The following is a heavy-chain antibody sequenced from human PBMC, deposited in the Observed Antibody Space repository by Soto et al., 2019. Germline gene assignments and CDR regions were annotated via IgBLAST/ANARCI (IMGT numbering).Heavy chain of an antibody. D-gene: IGHD3-16*01. J-gene: IGHJ4*02. CDR2: MYYSGAT. CDR3: ARHAAYDSVWGKSDGSDY. CDR1: IDSIGSNSSY. Sequence: SETLSLTCTFCIDSIGSNSSYWDWIRQPPGKGLEWIGSMYYSGATYHNPSLQSRVTISVDTSKNQFYLHLSSVTAADTAVYYCARHAAYDSVWGKSDGSDYWGQGTLVTVS. V-gene: IGHV4-39*01.